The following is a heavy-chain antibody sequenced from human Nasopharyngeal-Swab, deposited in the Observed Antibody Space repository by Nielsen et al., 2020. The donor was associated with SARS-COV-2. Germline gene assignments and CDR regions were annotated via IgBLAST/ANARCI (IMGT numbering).Heavy chain of an antibody. J-gene: IGHJ6*02. CDR2: ISSSSSTI. CDR1: GFTFSSYS. D-gene: IGHD3-10*01. Sequence: GGSLRLSCAASGFTFSSYSMNWVRQAPGKGLEWVSYISSSSSTIYYADSMKGRFTISRDNAKNSLYLQMNSLRAEDTAVYYCARGMWFRELSTTFYYYGMDVWGQGTTVTVSS. V-gene: IGHV3-48*04. CDR3: ARGMWFRELSTTFYYYGMDV.